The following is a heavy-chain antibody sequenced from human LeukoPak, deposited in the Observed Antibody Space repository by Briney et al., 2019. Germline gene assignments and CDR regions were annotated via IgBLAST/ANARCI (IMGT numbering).Heavy chain of an antibody. CDR2: TFYRSKWYN. V-gene: IGHV6-1*01. CDR1: GDGVSSNSAA. J-gene: IGHJ3*02. Sequence: SQTLSLTCAISGDGVSSNSAAWNWIRQSPSRGLEWLGRTFYRSKWYNEYAVSVKSRIIVNPDTSTNHFSLQLNSVTPEDTAVYYCARYVTGAFDIWGLGTIVTVSS. CDR3: ARYVTGAFDI. D-gene: IGHD2-21*02.